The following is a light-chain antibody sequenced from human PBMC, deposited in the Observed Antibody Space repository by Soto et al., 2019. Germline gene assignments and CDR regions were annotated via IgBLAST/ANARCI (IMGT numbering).Light chain of an antibody. Sequence: DIQMTQSPSSLYASVGDRVTITCRASQGMSDFLAWYQQKPGKTPKLLISAASTLRPGVTSRFSGRGSGTDFTLTISSLLPEDVATYYWQKYGSASLTFGGGTKVEIK. V-gene: IGKV1-27*01. CDR3: QKYGSASLT. J-gene: IGKJ4*01. CDR1: QGMSDF. CDR2: AAS.